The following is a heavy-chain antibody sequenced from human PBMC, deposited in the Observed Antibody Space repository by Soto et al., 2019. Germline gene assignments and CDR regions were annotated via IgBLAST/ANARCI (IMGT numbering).Heavy chain of an antibody. Sequence: QVQLVESGGGVVQPGRSLRLSCAASGFTFSSYGMHWVRQAPGKGLEWVAVISDDGSNIYYADSVEGRFTISRDNSKNTVYVQMKGLRGEDTAVYYCAKDEVAGGVGHVKGMDGWGPGTKVTVSS. CDR1: GFTFSSYG. V-gene: IGHV3-30*18. CDR2: ISDDGSNI. D-gene: IGHD2-8*02. CDR3: AKDEVAGGVGHVKGMDG. J-gene: IGHJ6*02.